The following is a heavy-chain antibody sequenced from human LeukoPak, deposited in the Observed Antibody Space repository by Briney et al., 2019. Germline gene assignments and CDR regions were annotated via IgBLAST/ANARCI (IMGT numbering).Heavy chain of an antibody. D-gene: IGHD3-3*01. CDR2: INGSSTAM. CDR3: AIDVLGGITNY. V-gene: IGHV3-48*04. Sequence: PGGSLRLSCAASGFTFSSSYMHWVRQAPGKGLEWVSYINGSSTAMYYADSVKGRFTISRDNAKHSLFLQMNSLRAEDTAVYYCAIDVLGGITNYWGQGTLVTVSS. CDR1: GFTFSSSY. J-gene: IGHJ4*02.